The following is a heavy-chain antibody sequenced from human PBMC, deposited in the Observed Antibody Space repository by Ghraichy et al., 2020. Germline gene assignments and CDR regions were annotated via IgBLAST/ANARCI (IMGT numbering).Heavy chain of an antibody. D-gene: IGHD3-22*01. CDR1: GFTVSSNY. CDR2: IFSGGST. J-gene: IGHJ4*02. CDR3: SSWFSHDNSGFQY. V-gene: IGHV3-53*01. Sequence: GGSLRLSCAASGFTVSSNYMSWVRQAPGKGLEWVSVIFSGGSTLYADSVKGRFTISRDKSRNTLHLQMDSLSVEDTAHYYCSSWFSHDNSGFQYWGKGTLVTVSS.